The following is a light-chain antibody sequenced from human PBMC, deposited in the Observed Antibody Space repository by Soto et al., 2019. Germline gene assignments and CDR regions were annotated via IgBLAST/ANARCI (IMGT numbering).Light chain of an antibody. Sequence: QSVLTQPPSASGTPGQRVTISRSGSSSNIGSNYVSWYQQLPGSAPKLLFYRNDQRPSGVPDRFSASKSGTAASLAISGLRSEDEADYHCAAWDDSLSAVVFGGGTKVTVL. V-gene: IGLV1-47*01. CDR3: AAWDDSLSAVV. CDR1: SSNIGSNY. J-gene: IGLJ2*01. CDR2: RND.